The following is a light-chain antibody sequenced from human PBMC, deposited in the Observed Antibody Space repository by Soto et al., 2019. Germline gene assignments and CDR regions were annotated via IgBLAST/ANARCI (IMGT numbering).Light chain of an antibody. CDR2: SAS. V-gene: IGKV3-15*01. CDR3: QQYNNWPAIT. Sequence: EIVMTQSPATLSVSPGERATLSCSASQSVSSNLAWYQQKPGQAPRLLIYSASTRATGIPARFSGSGSGTEFTLTISSLQSEDFAVYYCQQYNNWPAITFGQGTRLEIK. CDR1: QSVSSN. J-gene: IGKJ5*01.